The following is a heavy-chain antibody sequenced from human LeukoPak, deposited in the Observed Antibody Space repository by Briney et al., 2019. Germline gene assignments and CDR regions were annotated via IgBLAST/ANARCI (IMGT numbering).Heavy chain of an antibody. Sequence: GGSLRLSCTASGFTFSSYAMSWVRQAPGKGLEWVSAISGSGSSTYFADSVKGRFTLSRDNSKNTLYLQMNSLRAEDTAVYYCASPRRGCELKDCWGQGTLVTVSS. CDR2: ISGSGSST. D-gene: IGHD1-26*01. V-gene: IGHV3-23*01. J-gene: IGHJ4*02. CDR3: ASPRRGCELKDC. CDR1: GFTFSSYA.